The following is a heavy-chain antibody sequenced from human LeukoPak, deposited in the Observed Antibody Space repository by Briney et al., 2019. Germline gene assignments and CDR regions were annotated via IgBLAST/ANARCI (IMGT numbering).Heavy chain of an antibody. J-gene: IGHJ4*02. CDR1: GFTFSSYA. CDR2: ISYDGSNK. V-gene: IGHV3-30-3*02. D-gene: IGHD6-13*01. CDR3: AKIFLWSSSFFDY. Sequence: GRSLRLSCAASGFTFSSYAMHWVRQAPGKGLEWVAVISYDGSNKYYADSVKGRFTISRDNSKNTLDLQMNSLRAEDTAVYYCAKIFLWSSSFFDYWGQGTLVTVSS.